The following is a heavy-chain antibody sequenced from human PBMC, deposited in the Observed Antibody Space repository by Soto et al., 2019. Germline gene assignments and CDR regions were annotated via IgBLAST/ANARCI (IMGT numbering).Heavy chain of an antibody. D-gene: IGHD6-19*01. J-gene: IGHJ6*02. CDR2: ISYDGRNK. Sequence: PGGSLRLSCAASGFTFSSYGMHWVLQAPGKGLEWVAVISYDGRNKYYADAVKGRFTISRDNSKNTLYLQMSSLRAEDTAVYYCVKDGSSGWPYFYDMDVWGQGTTVTVSS. CDR3: VKDGSSGWPYFYDMDV. CDR1: GFTFSSYG. V-gene: IGHV3-30*18.